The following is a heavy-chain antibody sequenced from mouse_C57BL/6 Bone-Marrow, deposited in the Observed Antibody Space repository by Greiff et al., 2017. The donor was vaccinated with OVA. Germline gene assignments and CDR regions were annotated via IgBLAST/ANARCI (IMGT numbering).Heavy chain of an antibody. J-gene: IGHJ1*03. Sequence: DVKLVESGGDLVKPGGSLKLSCAASGFTFSSYGMSWVRQTPDKRLEWVATISSGGSYTYYPDSVQGRFTISRDNATTTLYLQMSSLQSEDTAMYDCARPYSNYGYCYFDVWGTGTTVTVSS. V-gene: IGHV5-6*02. CDR3: ARPYSNYGYCYFDV. D-gene: IGHD2-5*01. CDR2: ISSGGSYT. CDR1: GFTFSSYG.